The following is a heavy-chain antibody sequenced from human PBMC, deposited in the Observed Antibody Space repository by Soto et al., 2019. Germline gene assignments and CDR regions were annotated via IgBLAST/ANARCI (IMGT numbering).Heavy chain of an antibody. J-gene: IGHJ6*02. CDR2: TRNKAKNNTT. V-gene: IGHV3-72*01. CDR1: GFTFSDHY. D-gene: IGHD1-26*01. Sequence: PGGSLRLSCAASGFTFSDHYMDWVRQAPGKGLEWVGRTRNKAKNNTTEYYADSVKGRFTISRDNSKNSLYLQMNSLRTEDTALYYCAKDNKKWEPQGRYGMDVWGQGTTVTVSS. CDR3: AKDNKKWEPQGRYGMDV.